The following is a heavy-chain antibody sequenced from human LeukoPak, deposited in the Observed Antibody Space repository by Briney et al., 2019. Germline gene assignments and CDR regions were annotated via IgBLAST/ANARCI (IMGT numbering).Heavy chain of an antibody. D-gene: IGHD2-15*01. Sequence: PSGTLSLTCAVSGGSISSSNYYWGWIRQPPGKGLEWIGSIYYRGSTYYNPSLKSRVTTSVDTSKNQFSLKLSSVTAADTAVYYCARRVGSYMDVWGKGTTVTVSS. J-gene: IGHJ6*03. V-gene: IGHV4-39*01. CDR2: IYYRGST. CDR3: ARRVGSYMDV. CDR1: GGSISSSNYY.